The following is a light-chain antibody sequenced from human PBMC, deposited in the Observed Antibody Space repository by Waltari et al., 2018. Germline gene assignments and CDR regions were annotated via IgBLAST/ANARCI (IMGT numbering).Light chain of an antibody. J-gene: IGKJ4*01. CDR2: AAS. Sequence: DIQLTQSPSSVSASVGDGVTITCRASHGIVRWLVWYQQKPGKAPKFLISAASSLQSGVPGRFRANGSGTDCTLTISSLQPEDFASYYCQQADRFPLTFGGGTRVEIK. V-gene: IGKV1-12*01. CDR3: QQADRFPLT. CDR1: HGIVRW.